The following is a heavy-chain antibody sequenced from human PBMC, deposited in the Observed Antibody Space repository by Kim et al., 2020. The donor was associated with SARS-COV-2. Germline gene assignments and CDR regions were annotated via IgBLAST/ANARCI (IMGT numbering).Heavy chain of an antibody. V-gene: IGHV3-21*01. D-gene: IGHD3-10*01. Sequence: VKGRITIARDNAKNSLDLQMNSLRAEDTAVYYCARAAPYYYGSGSYLDYWGQGTLVTVSS. CDR3: ARAAPYYYGSGSYLDY. J-gene: IGHJ4*02.